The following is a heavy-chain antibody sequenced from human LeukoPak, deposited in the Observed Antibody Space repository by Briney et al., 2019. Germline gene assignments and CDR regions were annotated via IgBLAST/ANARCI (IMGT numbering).Heavy chain of an antibody. D-gene: IGHD5-18*01. J-gene: IGHJ4*02. CDR2: IIPIFGTA. CDR3: ARPDEDRGYSYGYNY. V-gene: IGHV1-69*13. Sequence: SVKVSCKASGGTFSSYAISWVRQAPGQGLEWMGGIIPIFGTANYAQKFQGRVTITADESTSTAYMELSSLKSEDTAVYYCARPDEDRGYSYGYNYWGQGILVTVSS. CDR1: GGTFSSYA.